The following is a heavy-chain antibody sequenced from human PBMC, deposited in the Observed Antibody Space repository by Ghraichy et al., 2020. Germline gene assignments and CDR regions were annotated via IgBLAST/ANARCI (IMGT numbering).Heavy chain of an antibody. CDR3: ARIWGSGSYYVDY. V-gene: IGHV4-59*01. D-gene: IGHD3-10*01. CDR2: IYYSGST. CDR1: GGSISSYY. J-gene: IGHJ4*02. Sequence: SETLSLTCTVSGGSISSYYWSWIRQPPGKGLEWIGYIYYSGSTNYNPSLKSRVTISVDTSKNQFSLKLSSVTAADTAVYYCARIWGSGSYYVDYWGQGTLVTVSS.